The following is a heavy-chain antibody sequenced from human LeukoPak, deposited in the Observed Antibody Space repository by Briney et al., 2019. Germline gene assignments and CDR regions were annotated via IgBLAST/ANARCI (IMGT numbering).Heavy chain of an antibody. CDR2: IRYDGSDE. J-gene: IGHJ4*02. D-gene: IGHD6-19*01. V-gene: IGHV3-30*02. Sequence: GGSLRLSCAASGFTFIDYGMHWARQAPGKGLEWVAFIRYDGSDEYYADSVKGRFTISRDNSKNTLYLQMNSLRAEDTAVYYCAKGGQWLAPGLDYWGQGTLVTVSS. CDR3: AKGGQWLAPGLDY. CDR1: GFTFIDYG.